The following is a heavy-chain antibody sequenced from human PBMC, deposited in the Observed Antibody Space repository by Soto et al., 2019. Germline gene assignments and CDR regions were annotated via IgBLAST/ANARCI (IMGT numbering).Heavy chain of an antibody. CDR1: GFTFSGYA. V-gene: IGHV3-23*01. CDR2: ISGSGGST. J-gene: IGHJ4*02. CDR3: AKRAWGYFYFDY. D-gene: IGHD1-26*01. Sequence: EVQLLESGGGLVQPGGSLRLSCAASGFTFSGYAMSWVRQAPGKGLEWVSVISGSGGSTYYADSVKGRFTISRDNSKNTLYLQMNSLRAEDTAVYYCAKRAWGYFYFDYWGQGTLVTVSS.